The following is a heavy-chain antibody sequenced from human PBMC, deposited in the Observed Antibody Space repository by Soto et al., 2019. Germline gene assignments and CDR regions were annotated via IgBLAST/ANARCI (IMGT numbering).Heavy chain of an antibody. V-gene: IGHV4-59*01. CDR2: IYYSGST. CDR1: GGSISSYY. J-gene: IGHJ6*02. D-gene: IGHD6-13*01. CDR3: ARGGKGLRMVV. Sequence: QVQLQESGPGLVKPSETLSLTCTVSGGSISSYYWSWIRQPPGKGLEWIGYIYYSGSTNYNPSLKSRVTISVDTSKNQFSLKLSSVTAADTAVYYCARGGKGLRMVVWGQGTTVTVSS.